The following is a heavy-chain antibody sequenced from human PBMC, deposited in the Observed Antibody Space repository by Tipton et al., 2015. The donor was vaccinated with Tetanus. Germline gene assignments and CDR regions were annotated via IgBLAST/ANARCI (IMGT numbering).Heavy chain of an antibody. V-gene: IGHV4-59*01. CDR3: ARDHRLSASYAGWFAP. CDR1: GGSISTFY. CDR2: IYYSGSA. D-gene: IGHD2-8*01. Sequence: GLVKPSETLSLTCSISGGSISTFYWSWIRQPPGKGLEWIGHIYYSGSANYNPSLKSRVTISVDTSRNQFSLRLRSVTPADTAMYYCARDHRLSASYAGWFAPWGQGTLVTVSS. J-gene: IGHJ5*02.